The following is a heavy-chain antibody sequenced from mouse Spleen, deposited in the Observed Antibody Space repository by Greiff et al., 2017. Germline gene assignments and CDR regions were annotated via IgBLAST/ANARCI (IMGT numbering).Heavy chain of an antibody. CDR2: IRLKSDNYAT. CDR1: GFTFSNYW. J-gene: IGHJ2*01. Sequence: EVKLVESGGGLVQPGGSMKLSCVASGFTFSNYWMNWVRQSPEKGLEWVAQIRLKSDNYATHYAESVKGRFTISRDDSKSSVYLQMNNLRAEDTGIYYRTGDYGNYLYWGQGTTLTVSS. D-gene: IGHD2-1*01. V-gene: IGHV6-3*01. CDR3: TGDYGNYLY.